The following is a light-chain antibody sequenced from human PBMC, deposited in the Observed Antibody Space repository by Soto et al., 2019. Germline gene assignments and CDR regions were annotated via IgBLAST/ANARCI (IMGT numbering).Light chain of an antibody. CDR1: SSDVGGYNY. J-gene: IGLJ1*01. V-gene: IGLV2-14*01. CDR2: EVS. Sequence: QAPVTQPTAVSGSPGPSLTISCTVTSSDVGGYNYVSWYQQHPGKAPKLMIYEVSNRPSGVSNRFSGSKSGNTASLTISGLQADDEADYYCRSYTSSSTLGVFGTGTKVTVL. CDR3: RSYTSSSTLGV.